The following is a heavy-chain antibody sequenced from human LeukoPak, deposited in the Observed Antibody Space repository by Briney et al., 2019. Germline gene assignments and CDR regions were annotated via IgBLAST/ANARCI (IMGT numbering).Heavy chain of an antibody. Sequence: GGSLRLSCAASGFTFSDYYMSWIRQAPGKGLEWVSYISSSGSTIYYADSVKGRFTISRDNAKNSLYLQMSSLRAEDTAVYYCARDPEYYYDSSGQTGGYWGQGTLVTVSS. J-gene: IGHJ4*02. CDR3: ARDPEYYYDSSGQTGGY. V-gene: IGHV3-11*04. D-gene: IGHD3-22*01. CDR1: GFTFSDYY. CDR2: ISSSGSTI.